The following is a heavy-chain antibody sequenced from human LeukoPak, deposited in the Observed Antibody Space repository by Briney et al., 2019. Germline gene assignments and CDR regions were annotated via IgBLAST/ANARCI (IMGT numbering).Heavy chain of an antibody. V-gene: IGHV3-30*18. CDR3: AKEREAVAGQGSLDY. J-gene: IGHJ4*02. Sequence: GRSLRLSCAASGFTFSSYGMHWVRQAPGKGLEWVAVISYDGSNKYYADSVKGRFTISRDNSKNTLYLQMNSLRAEDTAVYYCAKEREAVAGQGSLDYWGQGTLVTVSS. D-gene: IGHD6-19*01. CDR1: GFTFSSYG. CDR2: ISYDGSNK.